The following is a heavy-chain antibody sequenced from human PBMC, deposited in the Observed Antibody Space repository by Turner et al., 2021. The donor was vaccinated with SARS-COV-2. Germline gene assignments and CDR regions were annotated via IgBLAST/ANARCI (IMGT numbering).Heavy chain of an antibody. J-gene: IGHJ4*02. CDR2: FNHRGTT. D-gene: IGHD3-16*02. Sequence: QVQLQQWGAGLLKPSETLSPTCAVLGGSFTVYSWSWIRQPPGKGLVWIGEFNHRGTTNYSPSLKSRVTISVDTSKNQFSLRLSSVTAADTAVYFCARIKDYDSLWGTYRYSDYWGQGILVTVSS. V-gene: IGHV4-34*01. CDR3: ARIKDYDSLWGTYRYSDY. CDR1: GGSFTVYS.